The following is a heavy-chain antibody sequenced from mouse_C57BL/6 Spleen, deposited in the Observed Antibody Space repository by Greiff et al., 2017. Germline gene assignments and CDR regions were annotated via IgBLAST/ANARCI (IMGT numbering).Heavy chain of an antibody. CDR3: ARRETAQATGAMDY. CDR1: GFSLTSYG. V-gene: IGHV2-2*01. J-gene: IGHJ4*01. Sequence: QVHVKQSGPGLVQPSQSLSITCTVSGFSLTSYGVHWVRQSPGKGLEWLGVIWSGGSTDSNAAFISRLSISKDNSKRQVFFKKNSLQADDTAIYYCARRETAQATGAMDYWGQGTSVTVSS. CDR2: IWSGGST. D-gene: IGHD3-2*02.